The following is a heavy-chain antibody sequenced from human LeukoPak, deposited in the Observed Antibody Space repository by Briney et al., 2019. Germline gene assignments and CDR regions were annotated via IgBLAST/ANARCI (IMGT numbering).Heavy chain of an antibody. CDR2: IIPIFGTA. J-gene: IGHJ4*02. Sequence: SVKVSCKASGGTFSCYAISWVRQAPGQGLEWMGRIIPIFGTANYAQKFQGRVTITTDESTSTAYTELSSLRSEDTAVYYCASDDPYYFDYWGQGTLVTVSS. V-gene: IGHV1-69*05. CDR3: ASDDPYYFDY. CDR1: GGTFSCYA.